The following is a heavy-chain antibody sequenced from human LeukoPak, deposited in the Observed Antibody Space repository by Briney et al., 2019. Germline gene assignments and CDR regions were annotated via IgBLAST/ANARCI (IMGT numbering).Heavy chain of an antibody. D-gene: IGHD3-22*01. CDR3: ARPPDYYDSSGYAY. V-gene: IGHV5-51*01. J-gene: IGHJ4*02. CDR1: GYNFATYW. CDR2: IYPGDSDT. Sequence: GESLKISCEGSGYNFATYWIGWVRQMPGEGLEWMGIIYPGDSDTRYSPSFQGQVTISADKSISTAYLQWSSLKASDTAMYYCARPPDYYDSSGYAYWGQGTLVTVSS.